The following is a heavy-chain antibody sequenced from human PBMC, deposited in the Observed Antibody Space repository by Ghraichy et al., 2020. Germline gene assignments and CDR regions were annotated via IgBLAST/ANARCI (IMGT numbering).Heavy chain of an antibody. Sequence: GESLNISCVASGFTFSSYGMHWVRQAPGKGLEWVAVISYDGSDKYYADSVKGRFTISRDNSKNTLYLQMNSLRAEDTAVYYCAREENSRGYYIDYWGQGTLVTVSS. CDR3: AREENSRGYYIDY. D-gene: IGHD3-22*01. V-gene: IGHV3-30*03. CDR1: GFTFSSYG. CDR2: ISYDGSDK. J-gene: IGHJ4*02.